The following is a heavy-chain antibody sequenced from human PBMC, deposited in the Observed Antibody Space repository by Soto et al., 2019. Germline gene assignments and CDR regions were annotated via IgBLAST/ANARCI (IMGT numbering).Heavy chain of an antibody. CDR3: ARAEDIVVMVAAPYRYGMDV. CDR1: GFTFSSYG. J-gene: IGHJ6*02. Sequence: LRLSCAASGFTFSSYGMHWVRQAPGKGLEWVAVIWYDGSNKYYADSVKGRFTISRDNSKSTLYLQMNSLRAEDTAVYYCARAEDIVVMVAAPYRYGMDVWGQGTTVTVSS. V-gene: IGHV3-33*01. CDR2: IWYDGSNK. D-gene: IGHD2-15*01.